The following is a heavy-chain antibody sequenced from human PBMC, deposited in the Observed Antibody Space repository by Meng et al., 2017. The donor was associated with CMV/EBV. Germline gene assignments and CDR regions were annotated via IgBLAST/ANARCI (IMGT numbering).Heavy chain of an antibody. Sequence: GESLKISCKGSGYSFTSYWIGWVRQTPGKGLEWMGIIYPGDSDTRYSPSFQGQVTISADKSISTAYLQWSSLKAPDTALYYCARLASEWAPFDYWGQGTLVTVSS. J-gene: IGHJ4*02. CDR1: GYSFTSYW. CDR3: ARLASEWAPFDY. V-gene: IGHV5-51*01. CDR2: IYPGDSDT. D-gene: IGHD1-26*01.